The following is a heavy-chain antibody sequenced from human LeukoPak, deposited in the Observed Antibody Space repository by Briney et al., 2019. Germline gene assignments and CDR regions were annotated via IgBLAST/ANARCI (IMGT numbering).Heavy chain of an antibody. J-gene: IGHJ6*04. Sequence: SGGSLRLSCAASEFTFSDYYMYWIRQAPGKELEWVSYISSSGSTMYYADSVEGRFTISRDNAKNSLYLQMNSLRSDDTAVYYCAREPDRYCSSTSCYNGRMDVWGKGTTVTVSS. D-gene: IGHD2-2*02. CDR3: AREPDRYCSSTSCYNGRMDV. CDR1: EFTFSDYY. V-gene: IGHV3-11*01. CDR2: ISSSGSTM.